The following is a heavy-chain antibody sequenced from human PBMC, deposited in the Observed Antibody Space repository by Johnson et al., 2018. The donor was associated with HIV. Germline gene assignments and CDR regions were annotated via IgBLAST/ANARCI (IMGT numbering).Heavy chain of an antibody. D-gene: IGHD6-19*01. CDR2: IKEDGSER. CDR1: EFSFSDYS. CDR3: GRELKIAVAGTRALEM. V-gene: IGHV3-7*01. Sequence: VQLVESGGGLVKPGGSLRLSCTASEFSFSDYSLRCLRQAPGKGLEWVANIKEDGSERYYMESVKGRFTIFRDNAKNSLYLQMHSLRPVDTAVYYCGRELKIAVAGTRALEMWGRGTMVTVSS. J-gene: IGHJ3*02.